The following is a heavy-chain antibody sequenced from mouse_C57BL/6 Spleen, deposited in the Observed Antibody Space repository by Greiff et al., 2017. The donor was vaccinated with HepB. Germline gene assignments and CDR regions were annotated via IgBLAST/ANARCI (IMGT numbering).Heavy chain of an antibody. V-gene: IGHV1-74*01. D-gene: IGHD2-2*01. CDR3: AYGYDRYYAMDY. J-gene: IGHJ4*01. Sequence: QVQLQQPGAELVKPGASVKVSCKASGYTFTSYWMHWVKQRPGQGLEWIGRIHPSDSDTNYNQKFKGKATLTVDKSSSTAYMQLSSLTSEDSAVYYCAYGYDRYYAMDYWGQGTSVTVSS. CDR2: IHPSDSDT. CDR1: GYTFTSYW.